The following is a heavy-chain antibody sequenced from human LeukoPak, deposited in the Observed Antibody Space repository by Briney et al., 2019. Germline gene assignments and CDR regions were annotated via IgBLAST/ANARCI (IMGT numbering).Heavy chain of an antibody. V-gene: IGHV3-7*01. J-gene: IGHJ6*03. CDR3: ARSGYDFGGYYYYYYYMDV. Sequence: GGSLRLSCAASGFTFSSYWMSRVRQAPGKGLEWVANIKQDGSEKYYVDSVKGRFTISRDNAKNSLYLQMNSLRAEDTAVYYCARSGYDFGGYYYYYYYMDVWGKGTTVTVSS. D-gene: IGHD5-12*01. CDR1: GFTFSSYW. CDR2: IKQDGSEK.